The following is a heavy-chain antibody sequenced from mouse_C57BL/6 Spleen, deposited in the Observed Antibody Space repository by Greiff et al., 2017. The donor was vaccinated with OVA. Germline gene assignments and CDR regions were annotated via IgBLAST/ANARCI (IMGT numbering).Heavy chain of an antibody. CDR2: INPGRGGT. V-gene: IGHV1-54*01. CDR3: ERKGGAMDY. CDR1: GYAFTDYL. J-gene: IGHJ4*01. Sequence: VQLQQSGAELVRPGTSVTVSCKASGYAFTDYLIEWVKQRPGQGLEWIGVINPGRGGTYSNEKFKGKATLTAAKSSSTAYMQLSSLTSEDSAVYYCERKGGAMDYWGQGTSVTVSS.